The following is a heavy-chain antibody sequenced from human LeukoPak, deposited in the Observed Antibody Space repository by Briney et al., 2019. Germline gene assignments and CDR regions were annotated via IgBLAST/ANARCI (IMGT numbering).Heavy chain of an antibody. J-gene: IGHJ3*01. CDR1: GFTFSSYW. Sequence: TGGSLRPSCAASGFTFSSYWMHWVRQAPGKGLVWVSRLNSDGSSTTYADSVKGRFTISRDNAKNTLYLQMNSLRAEDTAVYYCARGSSGWSLDAFDVWGQGTMVTVSS. V-gene: IGHV3-74*01. CDR2: LNSDGSST. CDR3: ARGSSGWSLDAFDV. D-gene: IGHD6-19*01.